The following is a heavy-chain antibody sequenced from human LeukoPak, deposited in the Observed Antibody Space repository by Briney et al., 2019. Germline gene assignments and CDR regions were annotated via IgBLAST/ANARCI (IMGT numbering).Heavy chain of an antibody. J-gene: IGHJ4*02. Sequence: GGSLRLSCAASGFTFSSYSMNWVRQAPGKGLEWVSYISSSSSTIYYADSVKGRFTISRDNAKNSLYLQMNSLRAEDTAVYYCASYNLQGENNSAAGYWGQGTLVTVSS. D-gene: IGHD4-23*01. CDR2: ISSSSSTI. V-gene: IGHV3-48*04. CDR1: GFTFSSYS. CDR3: ASYNLQGENNSAAGY.